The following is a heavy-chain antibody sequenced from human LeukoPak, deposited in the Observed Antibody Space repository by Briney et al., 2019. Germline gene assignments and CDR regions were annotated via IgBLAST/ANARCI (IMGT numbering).Heavy chain of an antibody. D-gene: IGHD3-22*01. Sequence: PSQTLSLTCTVSGGSISSGDYYWSWIRQPPGKGLEWLGYIYYSRSTYYNPSLKRRVTISVDTSKTQFSLKLSSVTAADTAVYYCASTRGYYDSSGYLARDYWGQGTLVTVSS. J-gene: IGHJ4*02. V-gene: IGHV4-30-4*08. CDR2: IYYSRST. CDR1: GGSISSGDYY. CDR3: ASTRGYYDSSGYLARDY.